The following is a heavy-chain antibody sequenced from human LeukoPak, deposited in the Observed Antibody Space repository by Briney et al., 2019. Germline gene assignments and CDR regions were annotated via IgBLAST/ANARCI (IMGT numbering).Heavy chain of an antibody. Sequence: PGGSLRLSCAASGFTVSSNYISWARRAPGEGLEGGTVMYSGGSTYYADSVEGRFTISRDNSKNTLYLQMNSLRAEDTAVYYCARGAVAAHDAFDIWGQGTMVTVSS. CDR2: MYSGGST. CDR3: ARGAVAAHDAFDI. V-gene: IGHV3-53*01. J-gene: IGHJ3*02. D-gene: IGHD6-19*01. CDR1: GFTVSSNY.